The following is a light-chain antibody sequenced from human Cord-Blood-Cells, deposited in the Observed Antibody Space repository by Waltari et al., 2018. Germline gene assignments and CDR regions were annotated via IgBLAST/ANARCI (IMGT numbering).Light chain of an antibody. V-gene: IGLV2-23*01. CDR1: SSDVGSYNL. J-gene: IGLJ3*02. CDR2: EGS. CDR3: CSYAGSSTWE. Sequence: QSALTQPASVSGSPGQSITISCTGTSSDVGSYNLVSWYQQHPGKAPKLMIYEGSKRPSGVSNRFSGSKSGNTASLTISGLQAEDEADYYCCSYAGSSTWEFGGGTKLT.